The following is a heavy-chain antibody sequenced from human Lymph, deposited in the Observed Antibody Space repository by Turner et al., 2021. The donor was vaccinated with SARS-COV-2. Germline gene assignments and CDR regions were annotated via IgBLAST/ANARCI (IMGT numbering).Heavy chain of an antibody. Sequence: EVQLVQPGAEVKKLGESLKTSCTGSGYTFTSYWIGWVRQMPGRGLEWMWIIYPGDSDTRYIPSFQGQVTISADKSISTAYLQWSSLKASDTAMYYCARREWGGSLGHIDYWGQGTLVTVSS. V-gene: IGHV5-51*01. CDR1: GYTFTSYW. CDR2: IYPGDSDT. D-gene: IGHD3-3*01. J-gene: IGHJ4*02. CDR3: ARREWGGSLGHIDY.